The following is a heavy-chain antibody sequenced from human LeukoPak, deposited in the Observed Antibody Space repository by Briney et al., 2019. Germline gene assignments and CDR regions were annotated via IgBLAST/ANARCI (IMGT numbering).Heavy chain of an antibody. CDR3: TTDPTVPYCTNGVCSLYYFDY. CDR2: IKSKTDGGTT. V-gene: IGHV3-15*01. Sequence: PGGSLRLSCAASGFTFSNAWMSWVRQAPGKGLEWVGRIKSKTDGGTTDYAAPVKGRFTISRDDSKNTLYLQMNSLKTENTAVYYCTTDPTVPYCTNGVCSLYYFDYWGQGTLVTVSS. J-gene: IGHJ4*02. CDR1: GFTFSNAW. D-gene: IGHD2-8*01.